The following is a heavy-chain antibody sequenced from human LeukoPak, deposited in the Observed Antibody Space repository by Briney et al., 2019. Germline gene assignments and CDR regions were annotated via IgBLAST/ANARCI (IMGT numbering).Heavy chain of an antibody. J-gene: IGHJ4*02. CDR1: GGSINSGGHH. CDR3: ASRSPPGETGYFDY. CDR2: IFYSGST. V-gene: IGHV4-31*03. Sequence: TSQTLSLTCTVSGGSINSGGHHWTWIRQLPGKGLEWIGYIFYSGSTYYNPSLKSRVSISVDTSKNQFSLKLNSVTAADTAVYYCASRSPPGETGYFDYWGQGTLVTVSS. D-gene: IGHD2-21*01.